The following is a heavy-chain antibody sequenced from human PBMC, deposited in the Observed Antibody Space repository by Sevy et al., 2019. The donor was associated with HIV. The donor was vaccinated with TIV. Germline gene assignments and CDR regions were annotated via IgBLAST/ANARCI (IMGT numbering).Heavy chain of an antibody. D-gene: IGHD1-26*01. Sequence: GGSLRLSCIGSGFSFSYYGIHWVRQAPGKGLDWVALISHDGINEYYADSVKGRFTISRDNSKNTVYLEMNSLRNEDTAIYFCANAYSGSYSHSYLYALDDWGQWTTVTVSS. J-gene: IGHJ6*02. CDR2: ISHDGINE. V-gene: IGHV3-30*18. CDR1: GFSFSYYG. CDR3: ANAYSGSYSHSYLYALDD.